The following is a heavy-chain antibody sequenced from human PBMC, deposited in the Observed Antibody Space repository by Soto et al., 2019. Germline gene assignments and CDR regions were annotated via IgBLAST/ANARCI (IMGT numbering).Heavy chain of an antibody. V-gene: IGHV3-30*04. Sequence: GGSLRLSCAASGFILSDFAMHWVRQAPGRGLEWVAVILKDGKSKYYADSVRGRFTISGDTSKDTIFLQLTSLRLDDSAVYYCAKTGCNGGSCFSWFDPWGQGTPVTVSS. D-gene: IGHD2-15*01. CDR1: GFILSDFA. J-gene: IGHJ5*02. CDR2: ILKDGKSK. CDR3: AKTGCNGGSCFSWFDP.